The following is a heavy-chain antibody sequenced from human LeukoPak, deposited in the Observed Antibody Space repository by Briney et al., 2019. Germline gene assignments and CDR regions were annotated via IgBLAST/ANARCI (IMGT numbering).Heavy chain of an antibody. V-gene: IGHV3-30-3*01. CDR2: MSYDGTNK. CDR3: ARVLYFDWLDAY. J-gene: IGHJ4*02. Sequence: QSGRSLRLSCVVSGFTVTGYTIHWVRQAPGKGLEWVAVMSYDGTNKYYADSVKGRFTISRDNSKNTLYLQMNNLRAQDTAVYYCARVLYFDWLDAYWGQGTLVTVSS. CDR1: GFTVTGYT. D-gene: IGHD3-9*01.